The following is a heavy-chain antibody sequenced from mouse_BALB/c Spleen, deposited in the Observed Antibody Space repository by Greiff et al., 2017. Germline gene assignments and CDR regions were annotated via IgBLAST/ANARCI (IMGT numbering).Heavy chain of an antibody. J-gene: IGHJ4*01. V-gene: IGHV2-6-7*01. CDR1: GFSLTGYG. Sequence: VQLQQSGPGLVAPSQSLSITCTVSGFSLTGYGVHWVRQPPGKGLEWLGMIWGDGSTDYNSALKSRLSISTDNSTSQAFLKMNSLQTDDTARYYCAREPPSYYGSSYAMDYWGQGTSVTVSS. CDR2: IWGDGST. D-gene: IGHD1-1*01. CDR3: AREPPSYYGSSYAMDY.